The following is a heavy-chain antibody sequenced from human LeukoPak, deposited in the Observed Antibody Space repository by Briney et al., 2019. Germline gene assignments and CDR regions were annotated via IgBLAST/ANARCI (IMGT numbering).Heavy chain of an antibody. CDR3: AKDQYDILTG. V-gene: IGHV3-23*01. Sequence: GGSLRLSCAASGFTFSGYAMSWVRQAPGKGLEWVPAISGSGGSTYYADSVKGRFTISRDNSKNTLYLQMNSLRAEDTAVYYCAKDQYDILTGWGQGTLVTVSS. CDR1: GFTFSGYA. J-gene: IGHJ4*02. CDR2: ISGSGGST. D-gene: IGHD3-9*01.